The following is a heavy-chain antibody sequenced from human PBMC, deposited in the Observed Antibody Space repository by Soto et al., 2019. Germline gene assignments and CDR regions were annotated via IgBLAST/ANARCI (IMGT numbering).Heavy chain of an antibody. CDR3: ARGYSSGPDY. J-gene: IGHJ4*02. Sequence: EVQLVESGGGLVQPGGSLRLSCAASGFTFRDHWMHWVRQAPGKGLVWVSRINSDGSTTTYADSVKGRFTISRDNAKSTLYLQLNSLRAEDTALYYCARGYSSGPDYWGQGTLVTVS. CDR1: GFTFRDHW. V-gene: IGHV3-74*01. CDR2: INSDGSTT. D-gene: IGHD6-19*01.